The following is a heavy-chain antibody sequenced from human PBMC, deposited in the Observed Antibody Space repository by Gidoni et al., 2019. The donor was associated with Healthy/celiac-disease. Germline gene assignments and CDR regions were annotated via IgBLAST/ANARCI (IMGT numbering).Heavy chain of an antibody. Sequence: GYYWSWIRQHPGKGLVWIGYIYYSGSTYYNPSLKSRVTISVDTSKNQFSLKLSSVTAADTAVYYCASLSLGELSGQVDYWGQGTLVTVSS. CDR1: GYY. CDR2: IYYSGST. D-gene: IGHD3-16*02. V-gene: IGHV4-31*02. J-gene: IGHJ4*02. CDR3: ASLSLGELSGQVDY.